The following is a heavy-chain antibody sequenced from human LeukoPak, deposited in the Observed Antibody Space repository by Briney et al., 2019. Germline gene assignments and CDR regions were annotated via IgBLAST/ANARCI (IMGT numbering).Heavy chain of an antibody. V-gene: IGHV4-39*07. CDR1: GGSISSSSYY. CDR2: IYYSGST. D-gene: IGHD3-22*01. J-gene: IGHJ5*02. CDR3: ARTILYYDSSGYLGNWFDP. Sequence: SETLSLTCTVSGGSISSSSYYWGWLRQPPGKGLEWLGSIYYSGSTYYNPSLKSRVTISVDTSKNQFSLKLSSVTAADTAVYYCARTILYYDSSGYLGNWFDPWGQGTLVTVSS.